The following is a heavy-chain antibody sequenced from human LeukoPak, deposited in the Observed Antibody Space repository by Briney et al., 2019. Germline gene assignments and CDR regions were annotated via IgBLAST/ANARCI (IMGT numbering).Heavy chain of an antibody. J-gene: IGHJ5*02. Sequence: PGGSLRLSCTASGFTFGDYAMSWVRQAPGKGLEWVGSIRSKAYGGTTEYAASVKGRFTISRDDSKSIAYLQMNSLKTEDTAVYYCTRDWDYYDSSGYYYHWGQGTLVTVSS. CDR1: GFTFGDYA. D-gene: IGHD3-22*01. CDR3: TRDWDYYDSSGYYYH. CDR2: IRSKAYGGTT. V-gene: IGHV3-49*04.